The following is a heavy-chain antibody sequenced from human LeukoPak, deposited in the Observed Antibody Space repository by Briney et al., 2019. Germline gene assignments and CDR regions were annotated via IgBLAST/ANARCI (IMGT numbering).Heavy chain of an antibody. J-gene: IGHJ4*02. CDR1: GGSISSSSYY. D-gene: IGHD5-18*01. Sequence: SETLSLTCSVSGGSISSSSYYWGWIRQPPGKGLEWIGDVYYSGSTYYNPSLKSRVTISVDTSKNQFSLKLSSVTAADTAVYYCARRGGYNYGFDYWGQGTLATVSS. CDR3: ARRGGYNYGFDY. V-gene: IGHV4-39*01. CDR2: VYYSGST.